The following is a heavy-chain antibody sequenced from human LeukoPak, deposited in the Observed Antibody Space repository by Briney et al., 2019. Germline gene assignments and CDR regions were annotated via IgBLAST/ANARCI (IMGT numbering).Heavy chain of an antibody. CDR1: GYTFTSYY. V-gene: IGHV1-2*02. D-gene: IGHD2-2*01. J-gene: IGHJ5*02. CDR3: ARKLRYQLLPFDP. CDR2: INPNSGGT. Sequence: ASVKVSCKASGYTFTSYYMHWVRQAPGQGLEWMGWINPNSGGTNYAQKFQGRVTMTRDTSISTAYMELSRLRSDDTAVYYCARKLRYQLLPFDPWGRGTLVTVSS.